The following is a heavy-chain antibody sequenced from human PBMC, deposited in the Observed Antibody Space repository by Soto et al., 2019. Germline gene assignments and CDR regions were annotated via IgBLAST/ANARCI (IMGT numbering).Heavy chain of an antibody. Sequence: GGFLRLSCAASGFTFSGSAMHWVRQASGKGLEWVGRIRSKANSYATAYAASVKGRFTISRDDSKNTAYLQMNSLKTEDTAVYYCTNHFRGGVPFDYWGQGTLVTVSS. CDR2: IRSKANSYAT. V-gene: IGHV3-73*01. J-gene: IGHJ4*02. CDR3: TNHFRGGVPFDY. CDR1: GFTFSGSA. D-gene: IGHD3-16*01.